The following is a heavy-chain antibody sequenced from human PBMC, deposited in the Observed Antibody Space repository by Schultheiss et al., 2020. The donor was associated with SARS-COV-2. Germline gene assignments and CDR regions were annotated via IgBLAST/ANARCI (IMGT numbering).Heavy chain of an antibody. Sequence: GGSLRLSCKGSGYSFTSYWIGWVRQMPGKGLEWMGIIYPGDSDTRYSPSFQGQVTISADKSISTAYLKWSSLKASDTAMYYCARRGYCSSTSCYDYYGMEVWGQGNTVTVAS. V-gene: IGHV5-51*01. CDR2: IYPGDSDT. CDR3: ARRGYCSSTSCYDYYGMEV. J-gene: IGHJ6*02. D-gene: IGHD2-2*01. CDR1: GYSFTSYW.